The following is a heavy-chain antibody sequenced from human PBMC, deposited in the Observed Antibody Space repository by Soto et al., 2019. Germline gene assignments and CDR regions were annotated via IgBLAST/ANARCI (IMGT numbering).Heavy chain of an antibody. CDR2: INQGGIEK. D-gene: IGHD2-15*01. V-gene: IGHV3-7*01. CDR1: GFPFSTYW. Sequence: ELQVVESGGGLVQPGGSLRLSCAASGFPFSTYWMSWVRQAPGKGLEWVANINQGGIEKYYVDSVKGRFTISRDDGKNLLYLQMNSLSAEDTAVYYCARMGYCTDGSGYGLSVDVDYWSRGTLVTVSS. J-gene: IGHJ4*02. CDR3: ARMGYCTDGSGYGLSVDVDY.